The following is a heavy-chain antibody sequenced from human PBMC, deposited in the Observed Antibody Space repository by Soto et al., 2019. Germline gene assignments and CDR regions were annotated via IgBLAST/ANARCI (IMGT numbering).Heavy chain of an antibody. J-gene: IGHJ6*03. D-gene: IGHD3-10*01. CDR1: GGSISSGGYY. V-gene: IGHV4-31*11. Sequence: PLETLSLTCAVAGGSISSGGYYWNWNRQHPGKGLEWIGYIYYSGSTYYNPSLKSRVTISVDTSKNQFSLKLSSVTAADTAVYYCARPVPYYYYMDVWGKGTTVTVSS. CDR2: IYYSGST. CDR3: ARPVPYYYYMDV.